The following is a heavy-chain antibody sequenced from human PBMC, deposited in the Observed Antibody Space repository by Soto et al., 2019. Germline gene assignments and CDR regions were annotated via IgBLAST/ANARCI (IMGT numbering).Heavy chain of an antibody. CDR1: GGTFSSYA. J-gene: IGHJ5*02. CDR2: IIPIFGTA. Sequence: QVQLVQSGAEVKKPGYSVKVSCKASGGTFSSYAISWVRQAPGQGLEWMGGIIPIFGTANYAQKFQGRVTITADESMSTAYMELSSLRSEDTGVYYCARGQGETYYYDSSGYPAYSFWFDPRGQGTLVNVS. V-gene: IGHV1-69*01. CDR3: ARGQGETYYYDSSGYPAYSFWFDP. D-gene: IGHD3-22*01.